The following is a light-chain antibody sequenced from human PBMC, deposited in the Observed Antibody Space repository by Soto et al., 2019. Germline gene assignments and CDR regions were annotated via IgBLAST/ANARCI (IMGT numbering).Light chain of an antibody. V-gene: IGKV3-11*01. Sequence: EIVLTQSPATLSLSPGARDPLSCRARQSVGSSLAWYQQKLGQAPRLLIYAASDRATGIPGRFSGSGSGTDFTLIISSLEPEDFAVYYCQQRSLLTFGGGTKVDIK. CDR2: AAS. CDR3: QQRSLLT. J-gene: IGKJ4*01. CDR1: QSVGSS.